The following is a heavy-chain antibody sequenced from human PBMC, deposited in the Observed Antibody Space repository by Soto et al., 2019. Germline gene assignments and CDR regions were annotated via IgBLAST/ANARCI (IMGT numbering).Heavy chain of an antibody. Sequence: GGSLRLSCEVSGFTFGDFGMHWVRQAPGKGLEWVGRIKSKTDGGTTDYAAPVKGRFTISRDDSKNTLYLQMNSLKTEDTAVYYCTTDRSYYDSSGSGLRLHDYWGQGTLVTVSS. V-gene: IGHV3-15*01. CDR1: GFTFGDFG. D-gene: IGHD3-22*01. CDR3: TTDRSYYDSSGSGLRLHDY. J-gene: IGHJ4*02. CDR2: IKSKTDGGTT.